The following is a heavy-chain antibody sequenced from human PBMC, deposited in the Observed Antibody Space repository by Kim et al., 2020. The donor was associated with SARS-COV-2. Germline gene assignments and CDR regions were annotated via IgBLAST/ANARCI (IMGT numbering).Heavy chain of an antibody. Sequence: DGASRSSADSVKGRLTTSRDNANNMVYLQMNSLRVDDTAIYYCTSIFEYWGQGALVTVSS. D-gene: IGHD3-3*02. V-gene: IGHV3-74*01. CDR3: TSIFEY. CDR2: DGASR. J-gene: IGHJ4*02.